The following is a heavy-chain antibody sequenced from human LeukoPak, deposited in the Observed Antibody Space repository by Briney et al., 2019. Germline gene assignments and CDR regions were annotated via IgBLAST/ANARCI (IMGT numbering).Heavy chain of an antibody. V-gene: IGHV4-38-2*01. CDR2: IYHSGST. CDR3: ATIAATGYYFDY. D-gene: IGHD2-15*01. J-gene: IGHJ4*02. CDR1: GCSISSGYY. Sequence: SETLSLTCAVSGCSISSGYYWGWIRQPPGKGLEWIGSIYHSGSTYYNPSLKSRVTISVDTSKNQFSLKLSSVTAADTAVYYCATIAATGYYFDYWGQGTLVTVSS.